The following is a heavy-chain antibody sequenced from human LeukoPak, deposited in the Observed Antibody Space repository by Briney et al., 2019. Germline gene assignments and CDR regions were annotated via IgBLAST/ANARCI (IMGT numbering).Heavy chain of an antibody. D-gene: IGHD3-3*01. Sequence: PSETLSLTCTVSGGSISSSSYYWGWIRQPPGKWLEWIGSIYYSGSTYYNPSLKRRFTISVDTSKNQFSLKLSSVTAADTAVYYCARTPYDFWSGYWRTQFDYWGQGTLVTVSS. CDR2: IYYSGST. CDR1: GGSISSSSYY. J-gene: IGHJ4*02. V-gene: IGHV4-39*01. CDR3: ARTPYDFWSGYWRTQFDY.